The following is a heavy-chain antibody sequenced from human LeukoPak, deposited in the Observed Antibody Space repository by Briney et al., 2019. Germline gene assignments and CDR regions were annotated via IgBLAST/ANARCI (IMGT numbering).Heavy chain of an antibody. CDR2: IKSKTDGGTT. Sequence: GGSLRLSCAASGFTFSNAWMSWVRQAPGNGLEWVGRIKSKTDGGTTDYAAPVKGRFTISRDDSKNTLYLQMNSLKTEDTAVYYCTTDLAYCCGDCYLFDYWGQGTLVTVSS. J-gene: IGHJ4*02. CDR1: GFTFSNAW. V-gene: IGHV3-15*01. CDR3: TTDLAYCCGDCYLFDY. D-gene: IGHD2-21*02.